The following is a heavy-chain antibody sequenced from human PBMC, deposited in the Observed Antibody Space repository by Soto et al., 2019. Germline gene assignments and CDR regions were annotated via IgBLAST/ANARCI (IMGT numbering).Heavy chain of an antibody. Sequence: QLQLQESGPGLVKPSETLSLTCTVSGGSISSSSYYWGWIRQPPGKGLEWIGSIYYSGSTYYNPSLKSRVTISVDTSKNQFSLKLSSVTAADTAVYYCARHKEVDIVATPTSFDYWGQGTLVTVSS. CDR3: ARHKEVDIVATPTSFDY. CDR1: GGSISSSSYY. J-gene: IGHJ4*02. CDR2: IYYSGST. D-gene: IGHD5-12*01. V-gene: IGHV4-39*01.